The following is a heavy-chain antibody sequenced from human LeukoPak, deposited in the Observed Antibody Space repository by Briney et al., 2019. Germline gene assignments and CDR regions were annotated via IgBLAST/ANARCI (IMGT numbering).Heavy chain of an antibody. CDR2: IYSGGST. CDR3: AREWGVIPTFDY. J-gene: IGHJ4*02. CDR1: GFTVSSNY. Sequence: GGSLRLSCAASGFTVSSNYMSWVRQAPGKGLEWVSVIYSGGSTYYADSVKGRFTISRDNSKNTLYLQMNSLRAEDTAVYYCAREWGVIPTFDYWGQGTLVTVSS. V-gene: IGHV3-66*01. D-gene: IGHD3-16*02.